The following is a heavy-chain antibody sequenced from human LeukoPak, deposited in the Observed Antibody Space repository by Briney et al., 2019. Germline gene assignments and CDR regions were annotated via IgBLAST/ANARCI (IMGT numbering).Heavy chain of an antibody. D-gene: IGHD3-3*01. V-gene: IGHV4-34*01. CDR2: INHSGST. Sequence: SETLSLTCAVYGGSFSGYYWSWIRQPPGKGLEWIGEINHSGSTNYNPSLKSRVTISVDTSKNQFSLKLSSVTAADTAVYYCARKEVTIFGVVIDYWGQGTLVIVSS. J-gene: IGHJ4*02. CDR1: GGSFSGYY. CDR3: ARKEVTIFGVVIDY.